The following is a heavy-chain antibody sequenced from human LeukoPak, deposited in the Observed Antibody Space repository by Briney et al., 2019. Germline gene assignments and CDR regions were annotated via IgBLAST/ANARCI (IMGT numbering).Heavy chain of an antibody. J-gene: IGHJ4*02. V-gene: IGHV3-74*01. CDR2: INPDGSTT. D-gene: IGHD2-15*01. CDR1: GFSISTYW. CDR3: VRGVADSHGQFDN. Sequence: PGGSLRLSCAASGFSISTYWIHWVRHAPGKGLVWVSRINPDGSTTYYADSVKGRITISRDNAKNTLYLQMNSLRAEDTAVYYCVRGVADSHGQFDNWGQGTLVTVSS.